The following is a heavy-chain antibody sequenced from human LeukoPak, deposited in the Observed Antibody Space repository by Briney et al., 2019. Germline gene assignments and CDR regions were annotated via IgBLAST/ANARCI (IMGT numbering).Heavy chain of an antibody. Sequence: ASVKVSCKASGYTFTSYDINWVRQATGQGLEWMGWMNPNSGNTGYAQKFQGRVTMTRNTSISTAYMELSSLRSEDTAVYYCARDLKRITMIVGQDAFDIWGQGTMVTVSS. D-gene: IGHD3-22*01. CDR1: GYTFTSYD. J-gene: IGHJ3*02. CDR3: ARDLKRITMIVGQDAFDI. V-gene: IGHV1-8*01. CDR2: MNPNSGNT.